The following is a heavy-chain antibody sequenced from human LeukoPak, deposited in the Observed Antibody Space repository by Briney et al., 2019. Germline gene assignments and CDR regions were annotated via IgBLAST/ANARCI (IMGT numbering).Heavy chain of an antibody. D-gene: IGHD7-27*01. V-gene: IGHV4-34*01. CDR3: ARGMGNFDY. J-gene: IGHJ4*02. Sequence: PSETLSLTCSVYGGSFSGYCWSWIRQPPGKGLEWIGEINHSGSTNYNPSLKTRVTISLDRSKDQFSLKLSSVTAADTAVYYCARGMGNFDYWGQGTLVTVSS. CDR1: GGSFSGYC. CDR2: INHSGST.